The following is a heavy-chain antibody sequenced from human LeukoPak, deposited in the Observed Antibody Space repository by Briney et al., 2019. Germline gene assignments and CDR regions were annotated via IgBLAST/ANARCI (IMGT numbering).Heavy chain of an antibody. CDR3: ARDTAHKPYYYGSGSYSMGYMDV. D-gene: IGHD3-10*01. Sequence: PGGSLRLSCTASGFTLSSYEMSWIRQAPGKGLEWVSSIDYSGGSTYYADSVKGRFTISRDNAKNSLYLQMNSLRAEDTAVYYCARDTAHKPYYYGSGSYSMGYMDVWGKGTTVTISS. CDR1: GFTLSSYE. J-gene: IGHJ6*03. V-gene: IGHV3-23*01. CDR2: IDYSGGST.